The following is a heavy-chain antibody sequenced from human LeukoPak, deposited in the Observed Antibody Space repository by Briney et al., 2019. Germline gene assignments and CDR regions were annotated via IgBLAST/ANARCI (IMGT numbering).Heavy chain of an antibody. CDR2: IIPIFGTA. Sequence: SSVKVSCKASGGTFSSYAISWVRQAPGQGLEWMGGIIPIFGTANYAQKFQGRVTITTDESTSTAYMELSSLRSEDTAVYYCARVTIAVTGIGAFDIWGQGTMVTVSS. V-gene: IGHV1-69*05. J-gene: IGHJ3*02. CDR1: GGTFSSYA. D-gene: IGHD6-19*01. CDR3: ARVTIAVTGIGAFDI.